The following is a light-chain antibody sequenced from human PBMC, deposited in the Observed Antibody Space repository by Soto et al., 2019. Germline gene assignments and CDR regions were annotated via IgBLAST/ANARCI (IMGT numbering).Light chain of an antibody. CDR1: QTISNW. V-gene: IGKV1-5*01. Sequence: DIQMAQSPSTLSASIGDRVTITCRASQTISNWLAWYQQKPGKAPKVLIHDASRLESGVPSRFSGSGSGTEFTLTINNLQPDDFAIYYCRQYDSESTFGQGTKVDIX. CDR3: RQYDSEST. J-gene: IGKJ1*01. CDR2: DAS.